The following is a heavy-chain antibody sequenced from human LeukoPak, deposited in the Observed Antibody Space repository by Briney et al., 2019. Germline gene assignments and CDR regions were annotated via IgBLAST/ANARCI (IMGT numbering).Heavy chain of an antibody. CDR2: NYHSGGT. J-gene: IGHJ6*02. D-gene: IGHD6-13*01. V-gene: IGHV4-4*02. CDR3: ARAVTVLAAAGTQYYYYYGMDV. Sequence: SSETLSLTCAVSGGSISSSNWWGWVRPPPGKGREWVGGNYHSGGTNYNPSLKSRVTISVDKSKNQFSLKLSSVTAADTAVYYCARAVTVLAAAGTQYYYYYGMDVWGQGTTVTVSS. CDR1: GGSISSSNW.